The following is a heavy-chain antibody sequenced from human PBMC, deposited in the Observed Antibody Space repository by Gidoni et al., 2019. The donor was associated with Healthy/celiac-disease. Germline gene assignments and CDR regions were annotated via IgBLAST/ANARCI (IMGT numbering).Heavy chain of an antibody. CDR1: GYTFTSYD. J-gene: IGHJ6*02. D-gene: IGHD6-6*01. CDR2: MNPNSGNT. Sequence: QVQLVQSGAEVKKPGASVKVSCKASGYTFTSYDINWVRQATGQGLEWMGWMNPNSGNTGYAQKFQGRVTMTRNTSISTAYMELSSLRSEDTAVYYCARSTSREYSSSSYYYYYGMDVWGQGTTVTVSS. CDR3: ARSTSREYSSSSYYYYYGMDV. V-gene: IGHV1-8*01.